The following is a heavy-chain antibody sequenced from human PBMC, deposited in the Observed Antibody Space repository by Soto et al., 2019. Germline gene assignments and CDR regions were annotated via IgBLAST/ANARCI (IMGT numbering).Heavy chain of an antibody. CDR2: INPHTGDT. CDR3: AREGGAAPGARREWYLDL. CDR1: GYTLTDYY. V-gene: IGHV1-2*02. D-gene: IGHD6-25*01. J-gene: IGHJ2*01. Sequence: QVHLVQSGAEVKKPGASVTVSCKTSGYTLTDYYMHWVRQAPGQGLEWMAWINPHTGDTGIAERFDGRVTMTRDTSTNTAHMGLTSLTSDDTAIYYCAREGGAAPGARREWYLDLWGRGSLVTVSS.